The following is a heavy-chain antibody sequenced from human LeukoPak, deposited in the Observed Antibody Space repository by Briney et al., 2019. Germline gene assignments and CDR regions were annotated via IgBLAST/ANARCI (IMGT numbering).Heavy chain of an antibody. CDR2: ISSSSNYI. D-gene: IGHD3-10*01. J-gene: IGHJ4*02. CDR1: GIIFSNFA. V-gene: IGHV3-21*01. Sequence: GGSLRLSCAASGIIFSNFAMSWVRQAPGKGLEWVSSISSSSNYIYYADSVKGRFTISRDNAKNSLYLQMNSLRAEDTAVYYCARDRGPDYYGSGSSTDYWGQGTLVTVSS. CDR3: ARDRGPDYYGSGSSTDY.